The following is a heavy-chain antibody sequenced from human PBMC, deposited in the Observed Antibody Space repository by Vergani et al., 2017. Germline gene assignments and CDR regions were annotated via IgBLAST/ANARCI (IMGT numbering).Heavy chain of an antibody. D-gene: IGHD6-13*01. J-gene: IGHJ4*02. CDR1: GFTFSNAW. CDR3: ARDNSATAGVFDY. CDR2: IKSKTDGGTT. Sequence: EVQLVESGGGLVKPGGSLRLSCAASGFTFSNAWMSWVRQAPGKGLEWVGRIKSKTDGGTTDYAAPVKGRFTISRDDSKNTLYLQMNSLKTEDTAVYYCARDNSATAGVFDYWGQGTLVTVSS. V-gene: IGHV3-15*01.